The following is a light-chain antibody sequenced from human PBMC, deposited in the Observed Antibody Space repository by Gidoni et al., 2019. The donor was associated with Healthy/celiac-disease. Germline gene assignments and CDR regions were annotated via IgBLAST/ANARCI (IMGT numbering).Light chain of an antibody. CDR2: AAS. CDR1: QSISSY. V-gene: IGKV1-39*01. Sequence: DIQMTQSPSSLSASVGDRVTITCRASQSISSYLNWYQQKPGKAPKLLIYAASSLQSGVPSRFSGSGSGTEFTLTISSLQPEDFATYYCQRSYSTPALTFGGGTKVEIK. J-gene: IGKJ4*01. CDR3: QRSYSTPALT.